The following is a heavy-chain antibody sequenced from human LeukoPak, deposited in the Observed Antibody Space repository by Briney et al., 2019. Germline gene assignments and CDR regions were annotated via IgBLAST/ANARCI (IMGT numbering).Heavy chain of an antibody. Sequence: GASVKVSCKASGYTFTSYAMHWVRQAPGQRLEWMGWINAGNGNTEYSQKFQGRVTITRDTSASTAYMELSSLRSEDTAVYYCARVTMVRGVIIFGYWGQGTLVTVSS. J-gene: IGHJ4*02. CDR2: INAGNGNT. D-gene: IGHD3-10*01. V-gene: IGHV1-3*01. CDR1: GYTFTSYA. CDR3: ARVTMVRGVIIFGY.